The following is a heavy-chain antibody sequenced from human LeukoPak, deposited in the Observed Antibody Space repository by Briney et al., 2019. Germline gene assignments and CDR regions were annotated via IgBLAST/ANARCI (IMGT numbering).Heavy chain of an antibody. V-gene: IGHV3-23*01. J-gene: IGHJ4*02. Sequence: GGSLRLSCAASEFTFSSYAMSRVRQAPGKGLEWVSAISGSGGSTYYGDSVKGRFTISRDNSKNTLDLQMNSLRAEDTAIYYCAKEPSCSGGSCYYFDYWGQGTLVTVSS. D-gene: IGHD2-15*01. CDR1: EFTFSSYA. CDR2: ISGSGGST. CDR3: AKEPSCSGGSCYYFDY.